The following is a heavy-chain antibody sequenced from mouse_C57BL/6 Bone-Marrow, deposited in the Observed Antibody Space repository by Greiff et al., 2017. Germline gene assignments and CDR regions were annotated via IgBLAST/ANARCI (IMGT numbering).Heavy chain of an antibody. Sequence: SGAELVRPGTSVKVSCKASGYAFTNYLIEWVKQRPGQGLEWIGVINPGSGGTNYNEKFKGKATLTADKSSSTAYMQLSSLTSEDSAVYFCARSGVTTVAWYFDVWGTGTTVTVSS. CDR2: INPGSGGT. V-gene: IGHV1-54*01. D-gene: IGHD1-1*01. CDR1: GYAFTNYL. J-gene: IGHJ1*03. CDR3: ARSGVTTVAWYFDV.